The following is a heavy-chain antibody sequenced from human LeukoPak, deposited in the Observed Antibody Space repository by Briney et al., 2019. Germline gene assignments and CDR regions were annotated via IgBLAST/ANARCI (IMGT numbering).Heavy chain of an antibody. D-gene: IGHD3-9*01. CDR3: ARDPVGSYYDILTGPRYFDY. V-gene: IGHV4-59*12. CDR2: IYYSGST. J-gene: IGHJ4*02. Sequence: SETLSLTCTVSGGSISSYYWSWIRQPPGKGLEWIGYIYYSGSTNYNPSLKSRVTISVDKSKNQFSLKLSSVTAADTAVYYCARDPVGSYYDILTGPRYFDYWGQGTLVTVSS. CDR1: GGSISSYY.